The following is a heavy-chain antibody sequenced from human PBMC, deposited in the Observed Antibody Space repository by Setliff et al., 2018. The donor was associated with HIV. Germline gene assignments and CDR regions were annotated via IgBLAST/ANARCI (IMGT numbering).Heavy chain of an antibody. CDR1: GGSITSYS. CDR3: ARDFTYDNRGSLTRFARDV. Sequence: KTSVTLSLTFSVSGGSITSYSWNWIRHVPGKEVELIGNIYYGRRANHKPSLKSRVTISADWHRNQFSLELRSVTAADTAVYYCARDFTYDNRGSLTRFARDVWGKGITVTVSS. D-gene: IGHD3-22*01. V-gene: IGHV4-59*01. CDR2: IYYGRRA. J-gene: IGHJ6*04.